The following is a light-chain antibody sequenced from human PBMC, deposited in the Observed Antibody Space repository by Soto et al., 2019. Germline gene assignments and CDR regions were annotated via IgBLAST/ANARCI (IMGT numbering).Light chain of an antibody. CDR1: QSISSK. Sequence: DIVMTQSPATLSVSPGERATLSCRASQSISSKLGWYQQRPGQAPRLLIYGASTRATGIPARFSGSGSGTEFTLTISSLQSEDSAVYYCQQYNSWTTITFGQGTRLEIK. CDR2: GAS. CDR3: QQYNSWTTIT. J-gene: IGKJ5*01. V-gene: IGKV3-15*01.